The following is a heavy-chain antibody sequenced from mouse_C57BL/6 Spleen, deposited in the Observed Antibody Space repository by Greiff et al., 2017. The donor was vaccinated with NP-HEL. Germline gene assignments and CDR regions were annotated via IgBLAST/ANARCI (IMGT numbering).Heavy chain of an antibody. V-gene: IGHV3-1*01. CDR3: ARGGFYYDYDGYFDY. CDR2: ISYSGST. D-gene: IGHD2-4*01. Sequence: EVQLQQSGPGMVKPSQSLSLTCTVTGYSITSGYDWHWIRHFPGNKLEWMGYISYSGSTNYNPSLKSRISITHDTSKNHFFLKLNSVTTEDTATYYCARGGFYYDYDGYFDYWGQGTTLTVSS. CDR1: GYSITSGYD. J-gene: IGHJ2*01.